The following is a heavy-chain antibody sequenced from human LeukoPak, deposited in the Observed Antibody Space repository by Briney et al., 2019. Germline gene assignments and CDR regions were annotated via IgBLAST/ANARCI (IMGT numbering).Heavy chain of an antibody. CDR1: GDSVSSNSPA. CDR2: TYYRSKWYN. CDR3: ARTAWGYRSGWYGGRFDP. V-gene: IGHV6-1*01. J-gene: IGHJ5*02. Sequence: SQTLSLTCAISGDSVSSNSPAWNWTRQSPSRGLEWLGRTYYRSKWYNDYPVSVKSRITIGPVTSKNQFSLQLNSVTPEDTAVYYCARTAWGYRSGWYGGRFDPWGQGTLVTVSS. D-gene: IGHD6-19*01.